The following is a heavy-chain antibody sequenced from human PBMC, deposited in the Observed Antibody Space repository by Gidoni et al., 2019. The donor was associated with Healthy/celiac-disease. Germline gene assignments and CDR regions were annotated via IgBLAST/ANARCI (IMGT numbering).Heavy chain of an antibody. CDR3: ARWRYGDYNYDFDY. J-gene: IGHJ4*02. CDR2: ISSSSSYI. V-gene: IGHV3-21*01. Sequence: EVQLVESGGGLVKPGGSLSLSCAASGFTFSSYSMNWVRQAPGKGLEWVSSISSSSSYIYYADSVKGRFTISRDNAKNSLYLQMNSLRAEDTAVYYCARWRYGDYNYDFDYWGQGTLVTVSS. CDR1: GFTFSSYS. D-gene: IGHD4-17*01.